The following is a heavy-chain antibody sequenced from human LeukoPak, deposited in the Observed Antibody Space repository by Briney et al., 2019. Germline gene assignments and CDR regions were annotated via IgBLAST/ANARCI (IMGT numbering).Heavy chain of an antibody. CDR3: AKDRYCTNGVCYRFDY. CDR2: IRYDGSNK. J-gene: IGHJ4*02. CDR1: GFTFSSYG. D-gene: IGHD2-8*01. V-gene: IGHV3-30*02. Sequence: GGSLRLPCAASGFTFSSYGMHWVRQAPGKGLEWVAFIRYDGSNKYYADSVKGRFTISRDNSKNTLYLQMNSLRAEDTAVYYCAKDRYCTNGVCYRFDYWGQGTLVTVSS.